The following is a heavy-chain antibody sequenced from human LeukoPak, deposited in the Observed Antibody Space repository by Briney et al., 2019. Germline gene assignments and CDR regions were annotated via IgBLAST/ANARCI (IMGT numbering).Heavy chain of an antibody. Sequence: SVKVSCKASGGTFSSYAISWVRQAPGQGLEWMGRNIPILGIANYAQKFQGRVTITADKSTSTAYMELSSLRSEDTAVYYCARDIEQLVLNYYYGMDVWGQGTTVTVSS. V-gene: IGHV1-69*04. D-gene: IGHD6-6*01. CDR1: GGTFSSYA. J-gene: IGHJ6*02. CDR2: NIPILGIA. CDR3: ARDIEQLVLNYYYGMDV.